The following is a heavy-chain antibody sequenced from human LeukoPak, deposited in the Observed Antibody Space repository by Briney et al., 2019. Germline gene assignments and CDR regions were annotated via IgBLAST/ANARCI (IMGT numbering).Heavy chain of an antibody. V-gene: IGHV1-3*01. Sequence: ASVKVSCKASEYTFTSYAMHWVRQAPGQRLEWMGWINAGNGNTKYSQKFQGRVTITRDTSASTAYMELSSLRSEDTAVYYCARVWGSSGYSLDYWGQGTLVTVSS. D-gene: IGHD3-22*01. J-gene: IGHJ4*02. CDR3: ARVWGSSGYSLDY. CDR2: INAGNGNT. CDR1: EYTFTSYA.